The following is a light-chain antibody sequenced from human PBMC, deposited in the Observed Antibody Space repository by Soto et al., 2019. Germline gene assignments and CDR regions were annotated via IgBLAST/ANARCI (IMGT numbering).Light chain of an antibody. V-gene: IGKV3-11*01. CDR3: QQRSNWRHT. CDR2: DAS. J-gene: IGKJ4*01. Sequence: EIVLTQSPATLSLSPGERATLSCRASQSVSSYFAWYQQKPGQAPRLLIYDASNRATVIPARFSGSGSGTDFTLTISTLEPEDFAVYYCQQRSNWRHTFGGGTKVEIK. CDR1: QSVSSY.